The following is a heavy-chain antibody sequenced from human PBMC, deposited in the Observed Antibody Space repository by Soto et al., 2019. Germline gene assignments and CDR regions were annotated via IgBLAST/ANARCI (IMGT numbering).Heavy chain of an antibody. CDR1: GGSFSGYY. V-gene: IGHV4-34*01. Sequence: SETLSLTCAVYGGSFSGYYWSWIRQPPGKGLEWIGEINHSGSTNYNPSLKSRVTISVDTSKNQFSLKLSSVTAADTAVYYCASRDIVVVVAATATRDYYFDYWGQGTLVTLSS. J-gene: IGHJ4*02. D-gene: IGHD2-15*01. CDR2: INHSGST. CDR3: ASRDIVVVVAATATRDYYFDY.